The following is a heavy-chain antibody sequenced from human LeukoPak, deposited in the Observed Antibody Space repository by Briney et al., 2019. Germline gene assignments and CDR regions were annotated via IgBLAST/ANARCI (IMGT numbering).Heavy chain of an antibody. CDR3: ARAVGYYGSGNYYYYYGMDV. CDR1: GYTFTSYD. Sequence: ASVKVSCTASGYTFTSYDITWVRQAPGQGLEWMGWMNPNSGNTGYAQKFQGRVTMTRNTSISTAYMELSSLRSEDTAVYYCARAVGYYGSGNYYYYYGMDVWGQGTTVTVSS. CDR2: MNPNSGNT. D-gene: IGHD3-10*01. V-gene: IGHV1-8*01. J-gene: IGHJ6*02.